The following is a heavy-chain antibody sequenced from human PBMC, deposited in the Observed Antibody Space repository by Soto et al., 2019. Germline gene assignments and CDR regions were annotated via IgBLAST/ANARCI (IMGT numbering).Heavy chain of an antibody. CDR1: GLSLTTSPVA. CDR2: IYLDDST. V-gene: IGHV2-5*02. Sequence: QITLKESGPTLVKPTQTLTLTCTFSGLSLTTSPVAVALFLQPQWKALDCRAIIYLDDSTHYFPSLNSRLTITKDTSQNNVVLTMTNMDPVHTATYYCVHRGRSSSFGRETWFDPCCQSTTVTVSS. J-gene: IGHJ5*02. D-gene: IGHD2-2*01. CDR3: VHRGRSSSFGRETWFDP.